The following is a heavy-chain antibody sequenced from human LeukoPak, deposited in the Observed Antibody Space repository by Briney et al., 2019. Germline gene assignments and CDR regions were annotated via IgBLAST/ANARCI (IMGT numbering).Heavy chain of an antibody. CDR1: GGSISSSSYY. V-gene: IGHV4-39*07. J-gene: IGHJ4*02. CDR2: IYYSGST. CDR3: ATSGYSSSWEIDY. Sequence: KSSETLSLTCTVSGGSISSSSYYWGWIRQPPGKGLEWIGSIYYSGSTNYNPSLKSRITMSVDTSKNQFSLKLSSVTAADTAVYYCATSGYSSSWEIDYWGQGTLVIVSS. D-gene: IGHD6-13*01.